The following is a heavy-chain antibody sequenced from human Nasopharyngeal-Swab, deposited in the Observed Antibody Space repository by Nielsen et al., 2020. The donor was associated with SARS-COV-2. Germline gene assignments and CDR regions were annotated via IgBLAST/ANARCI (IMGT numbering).Heavy chain of an antibody. CDR2: INHSGST. V-gene: IGHV4-34*01. CDR3: ARGFRHYYGSGSDRFDY. J-gene: IGHJ4*02. Sequence: WMREVSGMGLEWIGEINHSGSTNYNPSLKSRVTISVDTSKNQFSLKLSSVTAADTAVYYCARGFRHYYGSGSDRFDYWGQGTLVTVSS. D-gene: IGHD3-10*01.